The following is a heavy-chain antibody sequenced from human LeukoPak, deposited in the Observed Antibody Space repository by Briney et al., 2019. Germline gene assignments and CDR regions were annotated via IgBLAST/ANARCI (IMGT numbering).Heavy chain of an antibody. Sequence: SETLSLTCTVSGGSVTTGSYYWSWIRQPPGKGLEWIGYIYYSGSTNYNPSLKSRVTISVDTSKNEFSLRLSSVTAADTAVYYCATDSSTYYDAFDIWGQGTMVTVSS. J-gene: IGHJ3*02. CDR2: IYYSGST. CDR1: GGSVTTGSYY. CDR3: ATDSSTYYDAFDI. V-gene: IGHV4-61*01. D-gene: IGHD2/OR15-2a*01.